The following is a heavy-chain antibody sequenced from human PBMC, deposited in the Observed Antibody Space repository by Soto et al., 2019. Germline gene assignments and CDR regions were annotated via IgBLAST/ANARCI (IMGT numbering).Heavy chain of an antibody. D-gene: IGHD4-17*01. CDR3: ARDPSNEDYGGNTYGMDV. V-gene: IGHV4-4*02. J-gene: IGHJ6*02. CDR2: IYHSGST. CDR1: GGSISSSNW. Sequence: PSETLSLTCAVSGGSISSSNWWSWVRQPPGKGLEWIGEIYHSGSTNYNPSLKSRVTISVDKSKNQFSLKLSSVTAADTAVYYCARDPSNEDYGGNTYGMDVWGQGTTVTVSS.